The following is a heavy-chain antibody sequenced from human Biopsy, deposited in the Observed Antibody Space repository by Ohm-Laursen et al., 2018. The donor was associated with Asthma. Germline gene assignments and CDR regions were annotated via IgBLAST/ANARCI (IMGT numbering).Heavy chain of an antibody. V-gene: IGHV1-2*06. CDR2: INPNSGAT. CDR3: ARGQKSAGDRWFDP. CDR1: GYPFIGYH. D-gene: IGHD6-13*01. J-gene: IGHJ5*02. Sequence: ASVKVSCKASGYPFIGYHIPWMRQAPGQGLEWMGRINPNSGATNYAQKFQGRVTMTRDTSISTAYMEVSRLRSDDTAVYYCARGQKSAGDRWFDPWGQGTLATVSS.